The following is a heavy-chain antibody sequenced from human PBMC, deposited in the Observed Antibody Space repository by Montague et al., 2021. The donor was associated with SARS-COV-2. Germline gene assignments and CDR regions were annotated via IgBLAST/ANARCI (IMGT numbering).Heavy chain of an antibody. V-gene: IGHV4-39*02. CDR1: SGSIISSGYY. CDR2: IYYSGTT. J-gene: IGHJ4*02. Sequence: SETLSLTCSVSSGSIISSGYYWGWIRQPPGKELEWIGNIYYSGTTYYNPSLQSRGTISVDTSKNHLSLRLSSVTAADTAVYFCARGMIRGVTTPFGYWGQGSQVTVSS. CDR3: ARGMIRGVTTPFGY. D-gene: IGHD3-10*01.